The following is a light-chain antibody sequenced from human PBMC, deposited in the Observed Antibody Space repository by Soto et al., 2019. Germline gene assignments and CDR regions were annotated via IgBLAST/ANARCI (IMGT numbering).Light chain of an antibody. CDR2: NAS. CDR1: QSVGNF. J-gene: IGKJ5*01. Sequence: EIVLAQSPATLSLSPGERATLSCRASQSVGNFLAWYQHKPGQAPRLLILNASTRATGIPPRFSGSGSGTDFTLTISRLEPEDFATYYCQQSSNTPITFGQGTRLEIK. CDR3: QQSSNTPIT. V-gene: IGKV3-11*01.